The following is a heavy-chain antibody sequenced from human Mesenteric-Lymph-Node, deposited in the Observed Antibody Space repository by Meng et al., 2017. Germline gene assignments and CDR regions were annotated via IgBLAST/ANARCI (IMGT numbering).Heavy chain of an antibody. J-gene: IGHJ6*02. CDR3: ARDDYLTSGSSYYYHGMDV. Sequence: SVKVSCKASGGTFSSYAISWVRQAPGQGLEWMGGIIPIFGTANYAQKFQGRVIMTTDTSTSTAHMELRSLRSDDTAVYYCARDDYLTSGSSYYYHGMDVWGQGTTVTGSS. D-gene: IGHD3-10*01. V-gene: IGHV1-69*05. CDR1: GGTFSSYA. CDR2: IIPIFGTA.